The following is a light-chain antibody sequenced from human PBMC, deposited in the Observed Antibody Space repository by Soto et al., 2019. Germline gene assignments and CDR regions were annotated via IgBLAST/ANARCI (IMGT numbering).Light chain of an antibody. CDR3: SAFTGTTYV. J-gene: IGLJ1*01. CDR1: YVRGNKY. Sequence: QSALTQPASMSGSPGQSITISCTGSYVRGNKYVSWYQHYPGKAPKLIISDVSSRPSGVSDRFSGSKSGDSASLTISGLQAEDEADYYCSAFTGTTYVFGTGTKLTVL. CDR2: DVS. V-gene: IGLV2-14*03.